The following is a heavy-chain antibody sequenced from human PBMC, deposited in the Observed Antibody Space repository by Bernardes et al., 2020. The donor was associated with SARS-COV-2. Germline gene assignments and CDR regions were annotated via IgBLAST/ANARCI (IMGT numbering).Heavy chain of an antibody. CDR1: GGSISSYY. D-gene: IGHD2-2*01. CDR2: IYTSGST. J-gene: IGHJ6*02. Sequence: SETLSLTCTVSGGSISSYYWSWIRQPAGKGLELIGRIYTSGSTNYNPSLKSRVTMSVDTSKNQLSLKLSSVTAADTGVYYCGTQYPQVDDDDYYYGMDVWGQGTTVTVSS. V-gene: IGHV4-4*07. CDR3: GTQYPQVDDDDYYYGMDV.